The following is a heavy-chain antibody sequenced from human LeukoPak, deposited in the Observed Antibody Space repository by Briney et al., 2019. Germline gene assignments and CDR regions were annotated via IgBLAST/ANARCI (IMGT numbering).Heavy chain of an antibody. CDR3: ATRGDYSDTSGNSYDALDI. CDR2: VGHSGSA. V-gene: IGHV4-4*02. CDR1: GGSISSSNW. J-gene: IGHJ3*02. Sequence: SETLSLTCAVSGGSISSSNWWSWVRQPPGKGLEWIGDVGHSGSADYNPSLKSRVTVSADPSKTQFSLKLTPVTAADTAVYYCATRGDYSDTSGNSYDALDIWGQGTMVTVSS. D-gene: IGHD3-22*01.